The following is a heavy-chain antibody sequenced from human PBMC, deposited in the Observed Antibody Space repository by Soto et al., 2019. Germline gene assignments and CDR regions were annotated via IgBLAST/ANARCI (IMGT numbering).Heavy chain of an antibody. D-gene: IGHD3-3*01. V-gene: IGHV3-21*01. J-gene: IGHJ6*02. CDR1: GFTFSSYS. CDR3: ARDGLRFLEWLLRGGSMDV. Sequence: PGGSLRLSCVASGFTFSSYSMNWVRQAPGKGLEWVSSISSSSSYIYYADSVKGRLTISRDNAKNSLYLQMNSLRAEDTAVYYCARDGLRFLEWLLRGGSMDVWGQGTTVTVSS. CDR2: ISSSSSYI.